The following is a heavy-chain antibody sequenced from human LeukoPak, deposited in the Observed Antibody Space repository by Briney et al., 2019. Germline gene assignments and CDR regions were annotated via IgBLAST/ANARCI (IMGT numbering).Heavy chain of an antibody. V-gene: IGHV3-7*01. CDR3: ARTRGITMVRGTYFDL. Sequence: GGSLRLSCAASGFTFSSYWMSWVRQAPGKGLEWVANIKQDGSEKYYVDSVKGRFTISRDNAKNSLYLQMNSLRAEDTAVYYCARTRGITMVRGTYFDLWGRGTLVTVSS. D-gene: IGHD3-10*01. CDR1: GFTFSSYW. J-gene: IGHJ2*01. CDR2: IKQDGSEK.